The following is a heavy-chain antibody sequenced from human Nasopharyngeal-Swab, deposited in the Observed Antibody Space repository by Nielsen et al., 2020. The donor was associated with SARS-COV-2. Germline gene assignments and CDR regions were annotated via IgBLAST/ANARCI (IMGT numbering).Heavy chain of an antibody. CDR3: ARYCSTTSCPRGFDY. V-gene: IGHV3-9*01. Sequence: LSLTCAASGFTFDDYAMHWVRQAPGKGLEWVSGISWNSGSIGYADSVKGRFTISRDNAKNSLYLQMNSLRAEDTAVYYCARYCSTTSCPRGFDYWGQGTLVTVSS. J-gene: IGHJ4*02. CDR1: GFTFDDYA. CDR2: ISWNSGSI. D-gene: IGHD2-2*01.